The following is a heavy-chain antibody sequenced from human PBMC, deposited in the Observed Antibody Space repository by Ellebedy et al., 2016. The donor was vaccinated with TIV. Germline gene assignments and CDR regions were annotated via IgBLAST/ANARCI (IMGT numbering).Heavy chain of an antibody. Sequence: GESLKISCAASGFTFSSYAMHWVRQAPGKGLEWVAVVSFDGNNKYYADSVKGRFSISRDNSKSTVFLQMNSLRAEDTAVYYCVRTGRPWFDYWGQGTLVTVSS. D-gene: IGHD2-8*02. CDR2: VSFDGNNK. CDR1: GFTFSSYA. V-gene: IGHV3-30-3*01. CDR3: VRTGRPWFDY. J-gene: IGHJ4*02.